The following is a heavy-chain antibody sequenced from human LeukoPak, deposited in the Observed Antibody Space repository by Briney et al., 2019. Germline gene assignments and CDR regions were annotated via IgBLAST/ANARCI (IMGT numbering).Heavy chain of an antibody. D-gene: IGHD6-19*01. CDR1: GYTFTGYY. Sequence: ASVKVSCKASGYTFTGYYMHWGRQAPGQGLEWMGWINLNSGGTNYEQKFQGRVIMTRDTSISTDYMELSRLRPDDTAVYNWARTERIAVATTSDYWGQGTLVTVSS. CDR2: INLNSGGT. V-gene: IGHV1-2*02. J-gene: IGHJ4*02. CDR3: ARTERIAVATTSDY.